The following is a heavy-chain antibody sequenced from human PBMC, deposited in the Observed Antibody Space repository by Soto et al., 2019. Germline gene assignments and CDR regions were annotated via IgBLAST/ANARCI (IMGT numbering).Heavy chain of an antibody. D-gene: IGHD3-22*01. CDR1: GGSISSYY. CDR2: IYYSGST. J-gene: IGHJ6*02. Sequence: SETLSLTCTVSGGSISSYYWSWIRQPPGKGLEWIGYIYYSGSTNYNPSLKSRVTISVDTSKNQFSLKLSSVTAADTAVYYCARARYDSSGYYYYYYRMDVWGQGTTVTVSS. CDR3: ARARYDSSGYYYYYYRMDV. V-gene: IGHV4-59*01.